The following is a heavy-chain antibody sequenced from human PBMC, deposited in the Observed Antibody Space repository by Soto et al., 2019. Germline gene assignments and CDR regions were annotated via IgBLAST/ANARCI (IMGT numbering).Heavy chain of an antibody. CDR1: GGSISSGGYS. J-gene: IGHJ4*02. Sequence: SETLSLTCAVSGGSISSGGYSWSWIRQPPGKGLEWIGYIYHSGSTYYNPSLKSRVTISVDRSKNQFSLKLSSVTAADTAVYYCARQIIGAGFDYWGQGTLVTVSS. D-gene: IGHD3-16*02. CDR3: ARQIIGAGFDY. CDR2: IYHSGST. V-gene: IGHV4-30-2*01.